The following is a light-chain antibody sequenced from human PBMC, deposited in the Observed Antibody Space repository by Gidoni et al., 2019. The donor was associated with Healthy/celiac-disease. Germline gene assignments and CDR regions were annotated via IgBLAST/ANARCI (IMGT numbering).Light chain of an antibody. J-gene: IGLJ2*01. V-gene: IGLV3-25*02. Sequence: SYELTQPPSVSVPQGQTARITCSGDALPKQYAYWYQQKPGQAPVLVIYKDSERPSGIPERFSGSSSGTTVTLTISGVQAEDEADYYCQSADSSGPLFGGGTKLTVL. CDR1: ALPKQY. CDR2: KDS. CDR3: QSADSSGPL.